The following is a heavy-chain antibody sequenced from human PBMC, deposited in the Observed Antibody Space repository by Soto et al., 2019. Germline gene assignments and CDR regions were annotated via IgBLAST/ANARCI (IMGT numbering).Heavy chain of an antibody. CDR2: ISYDGSNK. J-gene: IGHJ4*02. CDR1: GFTFSSYG. V-gene: IGHV3-30*03. Sequence: PGGSLRLSCAASGFTFSSYGMHWVRQAPGKGLEWVAVISYDGSNKYYADSVKGRFTISRDNSKNTLYLQMNSLRAEDTAVYYCATLTIFGVVQHKYFDYWGQGTLVTVSS. CDR3: ATLTIFGVVQHKYFDY. D-gene: IGHD3-3*01.